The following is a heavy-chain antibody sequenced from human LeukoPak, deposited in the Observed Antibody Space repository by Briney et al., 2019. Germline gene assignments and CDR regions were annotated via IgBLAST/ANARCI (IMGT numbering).Heavy chain of an antibody. D-gene: IGHD3-22*01. CDR3: ARKVPNDSSGYYYRGQFDP. CDR2: IIPIFGTA. Sequence: SVKVSCKASGYTFTNYAMNWVRQAPGQGLEWMGGIIPIFGTANYAQKFQGRVTITADKSTSTAYMELSSLRSEDTAVYYCARKVPNDSSGYYYRGQFDPWGQGTLVTVSS. J-gene: IGHJ5*02. CDR1: GYTFTNYA. V-gene: IGHV1-69*06.